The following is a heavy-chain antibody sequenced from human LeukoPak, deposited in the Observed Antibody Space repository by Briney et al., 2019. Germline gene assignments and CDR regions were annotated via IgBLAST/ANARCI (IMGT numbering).Heavy chain of an antibody. Sequence: GGSLRLSCAASGFPFSSYNMNWVRQAPGKGLEWVSYISGSGRTIDYADSVRGRFTISRDNAKDSLYLQMNSLRDEDTAVYYCARSGVKQQLVSRVFDYWGQGTLVTVSS. CDR3: ARSGVKQQLVSRVFDY. CDR1: GFPFSSYN. D-gene: IGHD6-13*01. V-gene: IGHV3-48*02. J-gene: IGHJ4*02. CDR2: ISGSGRTI.